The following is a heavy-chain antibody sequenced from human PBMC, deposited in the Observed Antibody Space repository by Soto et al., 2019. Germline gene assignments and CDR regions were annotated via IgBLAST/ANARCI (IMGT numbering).Heavy chain of an antibody. CDR2: MNPNSGNT. V-gene: IGHV1-8*01. CDR3: ARAKSSEDAFDI. CDR1: GYTFTSYD. Sequence: ASVKVSCKASGYTFTSYDIDWVRQATGQGLEWMGWMNPNSGNTGYAQKFQGRVTMTRNTSISTAYVELSSLRSEDTAVYYCARAKSSEDAFDIWGQGTMVTVSS. D-gene: IGHD3-10*01. J-gene: IGHJ3*02.